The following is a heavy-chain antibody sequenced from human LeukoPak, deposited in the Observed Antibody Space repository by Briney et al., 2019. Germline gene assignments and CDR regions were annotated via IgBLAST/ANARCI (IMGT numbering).Heavy chain of an antibody. V-gene: IGHV4-59*01. CDR1: GGSISSYC. Sequence: SETLPLTCTVSGGSISSYCWSWIRQPPGKGLEWIGYIYYSGSTNYNPSLKSRVTISVDTSKNQFSLKLSSVTAADTAVYYCARDSLAGNVDYWGQGTLVTVSS. J-gene: IGHJ4*02. CDR3: ARDSLAGNVDY. CDR2: IYYSGST. D-gene: IGHD1-14*01.